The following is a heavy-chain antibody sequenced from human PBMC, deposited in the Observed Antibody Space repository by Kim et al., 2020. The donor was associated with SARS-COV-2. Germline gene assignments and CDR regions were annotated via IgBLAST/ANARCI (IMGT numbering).Heavy chain of an antibody. J-gene: IGHJ6*02. CDR1: GYTFTSYD. CDR2: MNPNSGNT. V-gene: IGHV1-8*01. CDR3: ARGRELRYFDWPGDV. D-gene: IGHD3-9*01. Sequence: ASVKVSCKASGYTFTSYDINWVRQATGQGLEWMGWMNPNSGNTGYAQKFQGRVTMTRNTSISTAYMELSSLRSEDTAVYYCARGRELRYFDWPGDVWGQGTTVTVSS.